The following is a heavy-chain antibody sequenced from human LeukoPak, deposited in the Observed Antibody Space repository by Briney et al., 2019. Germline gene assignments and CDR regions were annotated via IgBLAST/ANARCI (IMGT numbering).Heavy chain of an antibody. CDR1: GFTFTTYW. J-gene: IGHJ6*02. Sequence: GGSLRLSCAASGFTFTTYWMHWVRQASGKGLVWVSHINSDGSITSYADSVKGRFTISRDNAKNTLYLQMNSLRAEDTAVYYCARDAVDTANAVWGQGTTVTVSS. V-gene: IGHV3-74*01. CDR2: INSDGSIT. CDR3: ARDAVDTANAV. D-gene: IGHD5-18*01.